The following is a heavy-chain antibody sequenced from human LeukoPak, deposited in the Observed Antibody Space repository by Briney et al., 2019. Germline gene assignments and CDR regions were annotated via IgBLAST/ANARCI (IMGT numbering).Heavy chain of an antibody. D-gene: IGHD2-15*01. CDR2: IFYSGST. CDR1: GGSISSYY. J-gene: IGHJ4*02. V-gene: IGHV4-59*01. CDR3: ARTGRYCSDTSCYYFDY. Sequence: PSETLSLTCTVSGGSISSYYWSWIRQPPGKGLEWIGYIFYSGSTDYNPSLKSRVTISQHTSKNQFSLKLRSVTAADTAVYYCARTGRYCSDTSCYYFDYWGQGILVTVSS.